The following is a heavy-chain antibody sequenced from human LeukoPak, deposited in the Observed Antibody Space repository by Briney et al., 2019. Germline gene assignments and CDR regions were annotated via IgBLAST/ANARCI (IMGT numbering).Heavy chain of an antibody. CDR2: MNHDGSEK. CDR3: ARVPRIAARPLFDY. Sequence: GGSLRLSCAASRFTFSTYSMSWVRQAPGKGLEWVANMNHDGSEKYYLDSVKGRFTISRDNAKNSLFLQMNSLRAEDTAVYYCARVPRIAARPLFDYWGQGTLVTVSA. D-gene: IGHD6-6*01. V-gene: IGHV3-7*01. J-gene: IGHJ4*02. CDR1: RFTFSTYS.